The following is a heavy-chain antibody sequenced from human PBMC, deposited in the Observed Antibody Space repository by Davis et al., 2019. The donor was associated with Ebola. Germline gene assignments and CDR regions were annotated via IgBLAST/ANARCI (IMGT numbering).Heavy chain of an antibody. V-gene: IGHV3-11*01. CDR3: ARGSYTFY. CDR1: GFTFSDYY. Sequence: PGGSLRLSCTASGFTFSDYYMSWIRQAPGKGLECVSYIDTTGRTIYYADSVKGRFTISRDNAQNSLFLQMNSLRDEDTAVYYCARGSYTFYWGQGALVTVSS. J-gene: IGHJ4*02. D-gene: IGHD3-16*01. CDR2: IDTTGRTI.